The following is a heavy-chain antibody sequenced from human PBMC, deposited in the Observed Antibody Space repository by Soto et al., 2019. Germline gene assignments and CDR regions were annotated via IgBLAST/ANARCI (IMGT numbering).Heavy chain of an antibody. CDR2: IYYSGST. CDR3: AGLHTYRRGAGAYFQY. J-gene: IGHJ1*01. CDR1: GGSISSGAYY. V-gene: IGHV4-31*03. Sequence: QVQLQESGPGLVKPSQTLSLTCTVSGGSISSGAYYWSWIRQHPGKVLEWIGYIYYSGSTFYNPSLKSRITISLDTSKSQLSLKLSSVTAADTAVYYCAGLHTYRRGAGAYFQYWGQGTLVTVSS. D-gene: IGHD1-26*01.